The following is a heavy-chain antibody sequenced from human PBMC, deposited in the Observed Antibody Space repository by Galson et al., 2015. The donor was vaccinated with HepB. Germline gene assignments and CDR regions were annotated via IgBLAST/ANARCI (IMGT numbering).Heavy chain of an antibody. V-gene: IGHV3-48*03. CDR3: AKDSLNVVVGVFDD. J-gene: IGHJ4*02. CDR2: ISGTGNTK. CDR1: EFTLSNYG. Sequence: SLRLSCAASEFTLSNYGMNWVRQAPGKGLEWLSYISGTGNTKRYADSVKGRFTISRDNAKRSLFLQMDSLRDEDTAVYYCAKDSLNVVVGVFDDWGQGTLVIVSS. D-gene: IGHD2-15*01.